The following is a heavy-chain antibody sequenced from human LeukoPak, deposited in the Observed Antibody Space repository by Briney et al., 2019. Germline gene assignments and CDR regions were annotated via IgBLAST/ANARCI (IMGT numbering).Heavy chain of an antibody. CDR2: IYYSGST. J-gene: IGHJ6*04. CDR1: GGSISSSSYY. CDR3: ARHPGKLWDYGLGSYPWEV. Sequence: SETLSLTCTVSGGSISSSSYYWGWIRQPPGKGLEWIGSIYYSGSTYYNPSLKSRVTISVDTSKNQFSLKLSSVTAADTAVYYCARHPGKLWDYGLGSYPWEVWGKGTTVTVSS. V-gene: IGHV4-39*01. D-gene: IGHD3-10*01.